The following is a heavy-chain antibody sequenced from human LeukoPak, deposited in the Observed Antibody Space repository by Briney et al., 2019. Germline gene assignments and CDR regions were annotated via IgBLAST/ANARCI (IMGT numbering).Heavy chain of an antibody. J-gene: IGHJ6*03. Sequence: ASVKVSCKASGYTFTSYDINWVRQATGQGLEWVGWMNPNSGNTGYAQKFQGRVTMTRNTSISTAYMELSSLRAEDTAVYYCARAGGGKGLYYYYYMDVWGKGTTVTVSS. CDR2: MNPNSGNT. D-gene: IGHD4-23*01. CDR1: GYTFTSYD. V-gene: IGHV1-8*01. CDR3: ARAGGGKGLYYYYYMDV.